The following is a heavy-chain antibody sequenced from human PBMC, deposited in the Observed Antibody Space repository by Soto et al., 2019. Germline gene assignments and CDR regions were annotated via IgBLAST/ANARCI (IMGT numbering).Heavy chain of an antibody. CDR2: ISGGRSDT. V-gene: IGHV3-23*01. CDR3: ENSYWPVGNY. Sequence: GGSLRLSCAASGFTFNNYAMYWVRQPPGKGLMWVSAISGGRSDTYYADSVNGRFTISRDNAKNTLYLQMNSLRAEDTAVYYCENSYWPVGNYWGQGIPVTVSS. D-gene: IGHD1-26*01. CDR1: GFTFNNYA. J-gene: IGHJ4*02.